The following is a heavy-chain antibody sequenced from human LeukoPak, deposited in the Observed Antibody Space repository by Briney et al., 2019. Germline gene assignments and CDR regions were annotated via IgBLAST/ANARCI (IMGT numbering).Heavy chain of an antibody. Sequence: ASVKVSCKASGYTFTGYYMHWVRQAPGQGLEWMGWINPNSGGTNYAQKSQGRVTMTRDTSISTAYMELSRLRSDDTAVYYCAREYSSGWQNYYYYYMDVWGKGTTVTVSS. CDR1: GYTFTGYY. CDR3: AREYSSGWQNYYYYYMDV. CDR2: INPNSGGT. J-gene: IGHJ6*03. D-gene: IGHD6-19*01. V-gene: IGHV1-2*02.